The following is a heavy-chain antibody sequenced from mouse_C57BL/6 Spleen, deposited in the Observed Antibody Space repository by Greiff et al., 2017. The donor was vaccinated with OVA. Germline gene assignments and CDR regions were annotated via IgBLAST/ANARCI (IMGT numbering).Heavy chain of an antibody. Sequence: QVQLQQPGTELVKPGASVKLSCKASGYTFTSYWMHWVKQRPGQGLEWIGNINPSNGGTNYNEKFKSKATLTVDKSSSTAYMQLSSLTSEDSAVYSRARGDWDGDFDVWGTGTTVTVSS. J-gene: IGHJ1*03. CDR1: GYTFTSYW. V-gene: IGHV1-53*01. CDR2: INPSNGGT. D-gene: IGHD4-1*01. CDR3: ARGDWDGDFDV.